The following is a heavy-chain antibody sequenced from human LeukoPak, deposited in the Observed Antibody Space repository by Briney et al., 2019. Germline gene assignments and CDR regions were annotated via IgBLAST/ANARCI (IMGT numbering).Heavy chain of an antibody. CDR1: GGTFSSYA. J-gene: IGHJ5*02. CDR3: ARGPFPPAATVATNNWFDP. V-gene: IGHV1-69*01. D-gene: IGHD6-13*01. Sequence: GSSVKVSCTASGGTFSSYAISWVRQAPGQGLEWMGGIIPMFGTANYAQKFQGRVTITADESANIAYMELSSLRSEDTAVYYCARGPFPPAATVATNNWFDPWGQGTLVTVSS. CDR2: IIPMFGTA.